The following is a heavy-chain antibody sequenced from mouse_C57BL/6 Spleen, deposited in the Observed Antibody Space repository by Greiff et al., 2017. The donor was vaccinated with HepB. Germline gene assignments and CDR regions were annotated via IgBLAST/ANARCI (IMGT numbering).Heavy chain of an antibody. CDR3: ARHEEGTTNWDGDYFDY. CDR2: FYPGSGSI. D-gene: IGHD4-1*01. Sequence: VQLQQSGAELVKPGASVKLSCKASGYTFTEYTIHWVKQRSGQGLEWIGWFYPGSGSIKYNEKFRDKATLTAAKSSSTVYMELSRLTSEDSAVYVCARHEEGTTNWDGDYFDYWGQGTTLTVSS. CDR1: GYTFTEYT. V-gene: IGHV1-62-2*01. J-gene: IGHJ2*01.